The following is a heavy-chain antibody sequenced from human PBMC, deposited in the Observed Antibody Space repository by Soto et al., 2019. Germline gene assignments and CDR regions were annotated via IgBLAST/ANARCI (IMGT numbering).Heavy chain of an antibody. J-gene: IGHJ6*02. Sequence: QVQLVESGGGVVQPGRSLRLSCAASGFTFSSYGMHWVRQAPGKGLEWVAVISYDGSNKYYADSVKGRFTISRDNSKNTLYLQMNRLRAEDTAVHSWATDDGTIFGVVTAHYYGMDVWGQGTTVTVSS. CDR1: GFTFSSYG. CDR2: ISYDGSNK. CDR3: ATDDGTIFGVVTAHYYGMDV. D-gene: IGHD3-3*01. V-gene: IGHV3-30*03.